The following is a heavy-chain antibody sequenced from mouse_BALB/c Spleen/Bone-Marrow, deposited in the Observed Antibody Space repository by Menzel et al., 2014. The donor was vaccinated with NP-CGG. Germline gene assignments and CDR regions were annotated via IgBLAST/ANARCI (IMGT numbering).Heavy chain of an antibody. D-gene: IGHD2-10*02. CDR1: GFNIXDTY. Sequence: VQLQQSGAEFVKPGASVKLSCTASGFNIXDTYMHWVKQRPEQGLEWIGRIDPANGNTKYDPKFQGKATITADTSSNTAYLQRSSLTSEDTAVYYCALLYGNYDYWGQGTTLTVSS. CDR2: IDPANGNT. CDR3: ALLYGNYDY. V-gene: IGHV14-3*02. J-gene: IGHJ2*01.